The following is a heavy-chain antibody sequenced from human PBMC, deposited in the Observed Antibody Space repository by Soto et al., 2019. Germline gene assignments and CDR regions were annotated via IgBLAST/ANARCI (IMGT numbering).Heavy chain of an antibody. CDR2: IYYSGST. CDR1: GGSISSGGYY. V-gene: IGHV4-31*03. D-gene: IGHD3-22*01. J-gene: IGHJ5*02. Sequence: SETLSLTSTVSGGSISSGGYYWSWIRQHPGKGLEWIGYIYYSGSTYYNPSLKSRVTISVDTSKNQFSLKLSSVTAADTAVYYCARDHYDSSGLVGNWFDPWGQGTLVTVSS. CDR3: ARDHYDSSGLVGNWFDP.